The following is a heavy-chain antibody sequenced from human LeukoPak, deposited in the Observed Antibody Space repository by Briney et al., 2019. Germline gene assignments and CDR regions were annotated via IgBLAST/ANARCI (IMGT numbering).Heavy chain of an antibody. J-gene: IGHJ6*03. CDR2: INHSGST. V-gene: IGHV4-34*01. D-gene: IGHD3-22*01. CDR3: ARVATKYYYDSSGSNPPRGYYYYMDV. CDR1: GGSFSGYY. Sequence: SETLSLTCAVYGGSFSGYYWSWIRQPPGKGLEWIGEINHSGSTNYNPSLKSRVTISVDTSKNQFSLKLSSVTAADTAVYYCARVATKYYYDSSGSNPPRGYYYYMDVWGKGTTVTVSS.